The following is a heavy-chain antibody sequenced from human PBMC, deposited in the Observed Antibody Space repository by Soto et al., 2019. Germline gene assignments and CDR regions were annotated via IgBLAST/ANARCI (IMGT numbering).Heavy chain of an antibody. CDR1: GGSINNYY. V-gene: IGHV4-59*08. Sequence: ETLSLTCTVSGGSINNYYWNWIRQPPGKGLEWIGYIYYSGSTNYNPSLKSRVTISVDTSKNQFSLKLSSVTAADTAVYYCARLFDFWNGNNWFDPWGQGTLVTVSS. J-gene: IGHJ5*02. CDR3: ARLFDFWNGNNWFDP. CDR2: IYYSGST. D-gene: IGHD3-3*01.